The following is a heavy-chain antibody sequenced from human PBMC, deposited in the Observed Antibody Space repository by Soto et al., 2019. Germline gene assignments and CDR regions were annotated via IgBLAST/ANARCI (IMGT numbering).Heavy chain of an antibody. Sequence: GASVKVSCKASGYTFTSYGISWVRQAPGQGLEWMGWISAYNGDTNYAQKLQGRVTMTTDTSTSTAYMELRSLRSDDTAVYYCARDERLSYQPGGSGSGYNYYYYGMDVWGQGTTVTVSS. CDR2: ISAYNGDT. J-gene: IGHJ6*02. CDR1: GYTFTSYG. V-gene: IGHV1-18*01. CDR3: ARDERLSYQPGGSGSGYNYYYYGMDV. D-gene: IGHD3-10*01.